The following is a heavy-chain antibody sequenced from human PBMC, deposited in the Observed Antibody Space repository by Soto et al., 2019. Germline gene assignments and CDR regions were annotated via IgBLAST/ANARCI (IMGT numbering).Heavy chain of an antibody. CDR3: ARYYYDSSGGLTYGMDV. CDR1: GGSISSGDYY. J-gene: IGHJ6*02. V-gene: IGHV4-30-4*01. CDR2: IYYSGST. D-gene: IGHD3-22*01. Sequence: SETLSLTCTFYGGSISSGDYYWSWIRHPPGKGLEWIGYIYYSGSTYYNPSLKSRVTISVDTSKNQFSLKLSSVTAADTAVYYCARYYYDSSGGLTYGMDVWGQGTTVT.